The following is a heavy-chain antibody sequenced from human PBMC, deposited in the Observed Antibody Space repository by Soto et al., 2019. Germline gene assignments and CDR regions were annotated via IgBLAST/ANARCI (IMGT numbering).Heavy chain of an antibody. D-gene: IGHD4-17*01. Sequence: EVQLLESGGGLVQPGGSLRLSCAASGFTFNNYGMSWVRQAPGKGLEWVSAITDSGGSTYYADSVKGRCTISRDNSKKTVYLQMNSLRDEDTSVYYWAKAATVVTLYFFDYWGQGTLVTVSS. J-gene: IGHJ4*02. V-gene: IGHV3-23*01. CDR1: GFTFNNYG. CDR2: ITDSGGST. CDR3: AKAATVVTLYFFDY.